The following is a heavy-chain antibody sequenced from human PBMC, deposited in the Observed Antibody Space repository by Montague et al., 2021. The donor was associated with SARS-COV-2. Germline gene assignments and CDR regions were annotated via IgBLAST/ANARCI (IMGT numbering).Heavy chain of an antibody. V-gene: IGHV4-59*08. Sequence: SETLSLTCTVSGGSISSYYWSWIRQPPGKGLEWIGYIYYSGSTNYNPSLKSRVTISVDTSKNQFSLKLSSVTAADTAVYYCARHGSSGYFDWLGDWGQGILVTVSS. CDR1: GGSISSYY. D-gene: IGHD3-9*01. CDR2: IYYSGST. CDR3: ARHGSSGYFDWLGD. J-gene: IGHJ4*02.